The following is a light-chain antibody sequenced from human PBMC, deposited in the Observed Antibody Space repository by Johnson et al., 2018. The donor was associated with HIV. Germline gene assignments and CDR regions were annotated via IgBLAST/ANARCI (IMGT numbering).Light chain of an antibody. Sequence: QSVLTQPPSVSAAPGQKVTISCSGSSSNIGNNYVSWYQQLPGTAPKLLIYENNKLPSGIPDRFSGSKSGTSATLGITGLPTGDEADYYCGTWDSSLILYVFGTGTKVTVL. J-gene: IGLJ1*01. CDR2: ENN. CDR1: SSNIGNNY. CDR3: GTWDSSLILYV. V-gene: IGLV1-51*02.